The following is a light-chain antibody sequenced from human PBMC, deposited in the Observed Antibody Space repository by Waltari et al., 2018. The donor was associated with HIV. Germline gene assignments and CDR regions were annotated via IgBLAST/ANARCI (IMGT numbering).Light chain of an antibody. Sequence: SSVLSQILTLPVALGQTVRITCQGESLISYYASWHQQKSGQATVVVFLGRNNRPSGFPDRFSGSSSGNTASLTITGAQAEDEADYYCHSRDRSGYHVVFGGGTKVTVL. CDR1: SLISYY. CDR2: GRN. CDR3: HSRDRSGYHVV. V-gene: IGLV3-19*01. J-gene: IGLJ2*01.